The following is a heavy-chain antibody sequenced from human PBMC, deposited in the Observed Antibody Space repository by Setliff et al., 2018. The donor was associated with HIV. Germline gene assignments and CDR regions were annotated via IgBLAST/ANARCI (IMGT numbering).Heavy chain of an antibody. J-gene: IGHJ4*02. CDR1: GFTFSDYS. CDR2: IHSSSSRI. CDR3: VKVSRGTVVRGVILVGYFDY. D-gene: IGHD3-10*02. Sequence: LSLSCAASGFTFSDYSMNWFRQTPGKGLEWVSFIHSSSSRIYYADSVKGRFAISRDNSKNTLYLQMSSLRVEDTAVYYCVKVSRGTVVRGVILVGYFDYWGQGTLVTVSS. V-gene: IGHV3-48*01.